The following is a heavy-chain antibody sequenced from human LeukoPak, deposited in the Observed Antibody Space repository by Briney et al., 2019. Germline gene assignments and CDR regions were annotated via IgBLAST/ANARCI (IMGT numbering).Heavy chain of an antibody. Sequence: ASVKVSCKASGGTFSSYAISWVRQAPGQGLEWMGRIIPILGIANYAQKFQGRVTITADKSTSTAYMELSSLRSEDTAVYYCAREVGNSLTHDYWGQGTLVTVSS. CDR1: GGTFSSYA. CDR2: IIPILGIA. J-gene: IGHJ4*02. V-gene: IGHV1-69*04. D-gene: IGHD4-23*01. CDR3: AREVGNSLTHDY.